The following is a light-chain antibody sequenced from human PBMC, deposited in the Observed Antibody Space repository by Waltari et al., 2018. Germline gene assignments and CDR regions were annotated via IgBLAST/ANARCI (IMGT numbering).Light chain of an antibody. CDR3: SSFTTRRTWV. CDR1: SSDIGHDTS. J-gene: IGLJ3*02. CDR2: DVS. V-gene: IGLV2-14*01. Sequence: QSALTQPPSVSGSPGQSITISCTGTSSDIGHDTSASWYQQRPGKVPKLIIYDVSTRPSGVSHRFSGSKSGNSASLTISGLQPDDEAGYYCSSFTTRRTWVFGGGTKLTVL.